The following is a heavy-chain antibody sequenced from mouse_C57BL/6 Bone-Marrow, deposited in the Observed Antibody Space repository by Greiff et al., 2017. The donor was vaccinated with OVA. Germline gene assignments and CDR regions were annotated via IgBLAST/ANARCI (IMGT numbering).Heavy chain of an antibody. Sequence: QVQLQQPGAELVKPGASVKLSCKASGYTFTSYWMHWVKQRPGQGLEWIGMIHPNSGSTNYNEKFKSKATLTVDKSSSTAYMQLSSLPTEDSAVFSCARSRFIPQGFAYWGQGTLVTVSA. D-gene: IGHD1-1*01. V-gene: IGHV1-64*01. CDR1: GYTFTSYW. CDR3: ARSRFIPQGFAY. CDR2: IHPNSGST. J-gene: IGHJ3*01.